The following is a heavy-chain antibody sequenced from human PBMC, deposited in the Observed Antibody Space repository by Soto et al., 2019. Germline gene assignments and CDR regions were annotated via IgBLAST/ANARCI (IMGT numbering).Heavy chain of an antibody. CDR2: ISAYNGNT. V-gene: IGHV1-18*01. CDR3: ARDNDSSGSSRYYYYGMDV. CDR1: GYTFTSYG. J-gene: IGHJ6*02. Sequence: QVQLVQSGAEVKKPGASVKVSCKASGYTFTSYGISWVRQAPGQGLEWMGWISAYNGNTNYAQKLQGRLTMTTDTTTSTGYMELRSRRSADTAMYYCARDNDSSGSSRYYYYGMDVWGQGPTVTVSS. D-gene: IGHD3-22*01.